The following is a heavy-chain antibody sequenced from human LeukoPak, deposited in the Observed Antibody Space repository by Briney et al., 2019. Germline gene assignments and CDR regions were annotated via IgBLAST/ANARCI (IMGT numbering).Heavy chain of an antibody. D-gene: IGHD3-16*01. Sequence: PSETLSLTCTVSGGSMSSYHWSWIRQSPGKGLEWIGYIYYSGSTNYNPSLKSRVTISVDTSKNQFSLQLSSVTAADTAVYYRARGRIAFGGVVPDHWGQGTLVTVSS. CDR3: ARGRIAFGGVVPDH. V-gene: IGHV4-59*12. CDR2: IYYSGST. J-gene: IGHJ5*02. CDR1: GGSMSSYH.